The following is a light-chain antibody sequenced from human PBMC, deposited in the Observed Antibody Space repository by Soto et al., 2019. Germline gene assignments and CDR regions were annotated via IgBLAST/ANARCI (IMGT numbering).Light chain of an antibody. CDR1: QSVSSSY. Sequence: EIVLTESPGTLSLSPGERATLSCRASQSVSSSYLAWYQQKPGQTPRLLIYGASIRATGIPARFSGGGSGTDFTLTISRLEPEDFAVYYCQQYGSSGTFGQGTKVDI. V-gene: IGKV3-20*01. CDR2: GAS. J-gene: IGKJ1*01. CDR3: QQYGSSGT.